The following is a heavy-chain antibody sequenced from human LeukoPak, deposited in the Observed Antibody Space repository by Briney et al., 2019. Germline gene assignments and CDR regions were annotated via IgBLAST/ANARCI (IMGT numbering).Heavy chain of an antibody. CDR1: GGSISSYY. J-gene: IGHJ4*02. D-gene: IGHD5-18*01. Sequence: SETLSLTCTVSGGSISSYYWSWIRQPPGKGLEWIGYIYYSGSTNYNPSLKSRVTISVDTSKNQFSLKLSSVTAADTAVYYCARGRAYSYGSDYWGQGTLVTVS. CDR2: IYYSGST. V-gene: IGHV4-59*01. CDR3: ARGRAYSYGSDY.